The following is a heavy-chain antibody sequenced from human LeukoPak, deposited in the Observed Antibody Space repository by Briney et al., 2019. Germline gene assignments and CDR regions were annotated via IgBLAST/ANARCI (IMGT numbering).Heavy chain of an antibody. CDR3: ARSMYYYDSSGTDY. CDR2: INADNGNT. D-gene: IGHD3-22*01. J-gene: IGHJ4*02. CDR1: GYTFTNYA. Sequence: ASVKVSCKASGYTFTNYAMHWVRQAPGQRLEWMGWINADNGNTKYSQRFQGRVTITRDTSANTAYMELSSLRSEDTAVYYCARSMYYYDSSGTDYWGQGTLVTVSS. V-gene: IGHV1-3*01.